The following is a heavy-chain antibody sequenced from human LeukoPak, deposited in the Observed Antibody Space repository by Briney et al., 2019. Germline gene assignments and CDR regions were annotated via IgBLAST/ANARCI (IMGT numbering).Heavy chain of an antibody. V-gene: IGHV4-34*01. D-gene: IGHD2-2*01. Sequence: SETLSLTCAVYGGSFSGYYWSWIRQPPGKGLGWIGEINHSGSTNYNPSLKSRVTISVDTSKNQFSLKLSSVTAADTAVYYCARGRRYCSSTSCYHYYYYGMDVWGQGTTVTVSS. CDR1: GGSFSGYY. CDR2: INHSGST. J-gene: IGHJ6*02. CDR3: ARGRRYCSSTSCYHYYYYGMDV.